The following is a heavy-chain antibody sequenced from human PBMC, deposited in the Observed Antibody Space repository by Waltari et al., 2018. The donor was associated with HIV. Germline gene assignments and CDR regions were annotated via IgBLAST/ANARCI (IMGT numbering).Heavy chain of an antibody. CDR3: ATGQQVWETWSQLDY. CDR1: GFTSSKFG. J-gene: IGHJ4*02. V-gene: IGHV3-30*03. D-gene: IGHD1-1*01. Sequence: QVQLVESGGGVVQPGWSLRLSCEASGFTSSKFGSPWVRQGPGKGLEWVAVISFDGSNQYYADSVRGRFTISRDNSKKKVFLQMNSLRLDDSALYYCATGQQVWETWSQLDYWGQGTLVIVSS. CDR2: ISFDGSNQ.